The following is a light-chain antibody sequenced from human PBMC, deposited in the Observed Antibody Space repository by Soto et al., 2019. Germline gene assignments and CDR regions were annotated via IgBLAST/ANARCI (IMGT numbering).Light chain of an antibody. Sequence: TQPASVSGSPGQSITISCTGTSSDVGGYNYVSWYQQHPGKAPKLMVYEVSNRPSGVSNRFSGSKSGNTASLTISGLQAEDEADYYCSSYTSSSTPFVFGTGTKVTVL. CDR2: EVS. CDR3: SSYTSSSTPFV. J-gene: IGLJ1*01. CDR1: SSDVGGYNY. V-gene: IGLV2-14*01.